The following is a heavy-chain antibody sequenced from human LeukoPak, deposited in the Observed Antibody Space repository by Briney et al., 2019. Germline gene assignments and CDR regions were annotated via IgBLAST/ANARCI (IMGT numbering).Heavy chain of an antibody. V-gene: IGHV4-34*01. J-gene: IGHJ6*03. CDR3: ARTPDNHYYCMDV. CDR2: IYYSGST. Sequence: SETLSLTCAVYGGSFSGYYWSWIRQPPGKGLEWIGYIYYSGSTYYNPSLKSRVIISVDTSKNQFSLKLNSVTAADTAVYYCARTPDNHYYCMDVWGKGTTVTVSS. D-gene: IGHD3-22*01. CDR1: GGSFSGYY.